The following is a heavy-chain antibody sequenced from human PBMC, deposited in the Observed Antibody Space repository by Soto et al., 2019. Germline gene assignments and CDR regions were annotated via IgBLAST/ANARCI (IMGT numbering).Heavy chain of an antibody. Sequence: QVQLVESGGGVVQPGRSLRLSCAASGFTFSSYTMHWVRQAPGKGLEWVAVISYDGSNKYYADSVKGRFTISRDNSKNTLYLQMNSLRAEDTAVYYCARGTTVTTYGAFDIWGQGTMVTVSS. CDR3: ARGTTVTTYGAFDI. CDR1: GFTFSSYT. V-gene: IGHV3-30-3*01. CDR2: ISYDGSNK. J-gene: IGHJ3*02. D-gene: IGHD4-17*01.